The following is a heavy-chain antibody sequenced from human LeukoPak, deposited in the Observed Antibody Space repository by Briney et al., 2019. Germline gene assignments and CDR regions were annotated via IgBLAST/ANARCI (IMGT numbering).Heavy chain of an antibody. J-gene: IGHJ6*02. V-gene: IGHV4-59*08. D-gene: IGHD3-10*01. Sequence: SETLSLTCTVSGGSISSYYWSWIRQPPGKGLDWIGYIYNSGSTNYNPSLKSRVTISVDTSKNQFSLNLTSVTAADTAVYYCASRHYYGSGSPTDGMDVWGQGTTVTVSS. CDR1: GGSISSYY. CDR3: ASRHYYGSGSPTDGMDV. CDR2: IYNSGST.